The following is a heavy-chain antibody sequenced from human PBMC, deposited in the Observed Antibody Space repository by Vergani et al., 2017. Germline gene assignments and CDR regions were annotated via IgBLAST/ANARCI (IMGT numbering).Heavy chain of an antibody. CDR3: ARVGCSSTSCTRDAFDI. CDR1: GFTFSSYS. D-gene: IGHD2-2*01. Sequence: EVQLVESGGGLVKPGGSLRLSCAASGFTFSSYSMNWVRQAPGKGLEWFSSISSSSSYIYYADSVKGRFTISRDNAKNSLYLQMNSLRAEDTAVYYCARVGCSSTSCTRDAFDIWGQGTMVTVSS. V-gene: IGHV3-21*01. CDR2: ISSSSSYI. J-gene: IGHJ3*02.